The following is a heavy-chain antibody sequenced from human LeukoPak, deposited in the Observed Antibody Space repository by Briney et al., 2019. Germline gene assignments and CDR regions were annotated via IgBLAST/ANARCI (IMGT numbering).Heavy chain of an antibody. CDR1: GYTFTSYY. Sequence: GASVKVSCKASGYTFTSYYMHWVRQAPGQGLEWMGIINPSGGSTSYAQKFQGRVTMTRDMSTSTVYMELSSLRSEDTAVYYCARGIMVRASRRSYYYMDVWGKGTTVTVSS. J-gene: IGHJ6*03. D-gene: IGHD3-10*01. V-gene: IGHV1-46*01. CDR2: INPSGGST. CDR3: ARGIMVRASRRSYYYMDV.